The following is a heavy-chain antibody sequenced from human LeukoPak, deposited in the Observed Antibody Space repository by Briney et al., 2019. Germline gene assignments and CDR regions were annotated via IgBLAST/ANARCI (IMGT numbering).Heavy chain of an antibody. J-gene: IGHJ4*02. CDR3: ARYNRYSSGWYSDFDY. CDR1: GGSFSGYY. Sequence: PSETLSLTCAVYGGSFSGYYWSWIRHPPGKGLEWIGEINHSGSTNYNPSLKSRVHISVDTSKNQFSLKLSSVTAADTAVYYCARYNRYSSGWYSDFDYWGQGTLVTVST. CDR2: INHSGST. V-gene: IGHV4-34*01. D-gene: IGHD6-19*01.